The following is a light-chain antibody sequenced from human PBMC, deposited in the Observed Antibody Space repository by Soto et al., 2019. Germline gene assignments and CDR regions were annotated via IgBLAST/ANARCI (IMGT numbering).Light chain of an antibody. V-gene: IGLV2-14*01. J-gene: IGLJ1*01. CDR1: SSDVGGYKY. Sequence: QSALTQPASVAGSPGQSITISCTGTSSDVGGYKYVSWYQQHPGEAPTLMIYDVSNRPSGVSNRVSGSKSGNTAPLTISGLQAEDEADYYCSSYTSSSTRVFGTGTKVTVL. CDR3: SSYTSSSTRV. CDR2: DVS.